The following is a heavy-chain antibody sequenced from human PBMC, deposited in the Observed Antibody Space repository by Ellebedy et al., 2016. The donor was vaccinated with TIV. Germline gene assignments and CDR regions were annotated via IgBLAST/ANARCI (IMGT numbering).Heavy chain of an antibody. Sequence: SETLSLXXAVSGGSISSGGYSWSWIRQPPGKGLEWIGYIYHSGSTYYNPSLKSRVTISVDRSKNQFSLKLSSVTAADTAVYYCARGDVGWFDPWGQGTLVTVSS. D-gene: IGHD2-15*01. CDR3: ARGDVGWFDP. V-gene: IGHV4-30-2*01. CDR2: IYHSGST. CDR1: GGSISSGGYS. J-gene: IGHJ5*02.